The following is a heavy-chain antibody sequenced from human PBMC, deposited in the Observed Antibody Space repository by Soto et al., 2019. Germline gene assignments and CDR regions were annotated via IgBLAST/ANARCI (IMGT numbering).Heavy chain of an antibody. CDR3: ARGTTRGSGGLDP. Sequence: PDTLALTSPFTGFSLSSYSWSWIRQPPGKGLEWIGYIYYSGSTNYNPSLKSRVTISVDTSKNQFSLKLSSVTAADTAVYYCARGTTRGSGGLDPWGQGNLVNVSA. J-gene: IGHJ5*02. CDR2: IYYSGST. D-gene: IGHD2-15*01. V-gene: IGHV4-59*01. CDR1: GFSLSSYS.